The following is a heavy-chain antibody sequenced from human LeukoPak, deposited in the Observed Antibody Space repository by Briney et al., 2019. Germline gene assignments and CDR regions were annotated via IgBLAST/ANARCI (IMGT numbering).Heavy chain of an antibody. CDR1: GYTFTSYG. D-gene: IGHD3-10*01. CDR3: ATSITMVRGVIISGDWFDP. J-gene: IGHJ5*02. CDR2: ISAYNGNT. Sequence: ASVTVSCKASGYTFTSYGISWVRQAPGQGLEWMGWISAYNGNTNYAQKLQGRVTMTTDTSTSTAYMDLRSLRSDDTALYYCATSITMVRGVIISGDWFDPWGQGTLVTVSS. V-gene: IGHV1-18*01.